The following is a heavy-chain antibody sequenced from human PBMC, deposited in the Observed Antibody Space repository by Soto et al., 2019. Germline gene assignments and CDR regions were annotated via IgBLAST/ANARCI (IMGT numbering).Heavy chain of an antibody. V-gene: IGHV3-23*01. CDR1: GFTFSSYA. D-gene: IGHD5-12*01. J-gene: IGHJ3*02. CDR3: ARGSCGYEYETFDM. CDR2: ISGSGGST. Sequence: PGGSLRLSCAASGFTFSSYAMSWVRQAPGKGLEWVSAISGSGGSTYYADSVKGRFTISRDNSKNTLYLQMNSLRAEDTAVYYWARGSCGYEYETFDMWSQGTMVTVSS.